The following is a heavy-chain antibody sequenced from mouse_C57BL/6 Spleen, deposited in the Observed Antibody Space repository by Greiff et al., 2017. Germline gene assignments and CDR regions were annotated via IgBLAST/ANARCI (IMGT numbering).Heavy chain of an antibody. CDR2: IRDVGSYT. CDR3: ARDSSGYVYYYAMGD. CDR1: GFTFSSYA. Sequence: VQLKESGGGLVKPGGSLKLSCAASGFTFSSYAMSWVRQTPEQRLEWVATIRDVGSYTYYPDNVKGRFTISRDNAKNNLYLQLSHLKSEDTAMYYCARDSSGYVYYYAMGDWGQGTSVTVS. J-gene: IGHJ4*01. D-gene: IGHD3-2*02. V-gene: IGHV5-4*01.